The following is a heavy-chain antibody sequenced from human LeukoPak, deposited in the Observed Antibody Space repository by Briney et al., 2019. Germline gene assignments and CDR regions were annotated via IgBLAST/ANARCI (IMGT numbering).Heavy chain of an antibody. CDR1: GFTFSSYG. Sequence: PGGSLRLSCAASGFTFSSYGMHWVRQAPGKGLEWVAFIRYDGSNKYYADSVKGRFTISRDNSKNTLYLQMSSLRAEDTAVYYCAKVWEWFGYFDYWGQGTLVTVSS. D-gene: IGHD3-10*01. CDR2: IRYDGSNK. V-gene: IGHV3-30*02. CDR3: AKVWEWFGYFDY. J-gene: IGHJ4*02.